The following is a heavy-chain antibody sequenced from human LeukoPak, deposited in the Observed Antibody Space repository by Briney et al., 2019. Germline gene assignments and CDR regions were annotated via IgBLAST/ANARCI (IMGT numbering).Heavy chain of an antibody. J-gene: IGHJ3*02. CDR1: GFTFSNAW. CDR3: AKDPNGDYIGTFDI. D-gene: IGHD4-17*01. Sequence: PGGSLRLSCAASGFTFSNAWMSWVRQAPGKGLEWVATVLGSGVPTYYAGSVQGRFTISRDNSKNTLYLQMSSLRAEDTAIYYCAKDPNGDYIGTFDIWGQGTMVIVS. V-gene: IGHV3-23*01. CDR2: VLGSGVPT.